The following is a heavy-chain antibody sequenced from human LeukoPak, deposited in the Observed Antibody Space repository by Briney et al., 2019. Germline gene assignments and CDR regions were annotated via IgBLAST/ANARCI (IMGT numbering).Heavy chain of an antibody. CDR1: RGSFSGYY. J-gene: IGHJ5*02. V-gene: IGHV4-34*01. CDR2: INHSGST. CDR3: ASPVGAAMT. D-gene: IGHD1-26*01. Sequence: SETLSLTCDVYRGSFSGYYWNWIRQPPGKGLEWIGEINHSGSTNYNPSLKSRVTISVDTSKNQFSLKLSSVTAADTAVYYCASPVGAAMTWGQGTLVTVSS.